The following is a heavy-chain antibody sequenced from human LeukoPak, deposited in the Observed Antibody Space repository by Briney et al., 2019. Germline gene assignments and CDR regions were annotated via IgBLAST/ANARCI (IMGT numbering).Heavy chain of an antibody. Sequence: SVKGRFTISRDNAKNSLSLQMNSPRAEDTAVYYCAREYNAAFDIWGQGTMATVSS. V-gene: IGHV3-21*01. CDR3: AREYNAAFDI. J-gene: IGHJ3*02. D-gene: IGHD5-24*01.